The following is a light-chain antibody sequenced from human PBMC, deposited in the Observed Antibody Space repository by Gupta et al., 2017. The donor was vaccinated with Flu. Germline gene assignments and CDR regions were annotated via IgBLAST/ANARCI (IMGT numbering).Light chain of an antibody. CDR3: NSYGASTV. J-gene: IGLJ3*02. V-gene: IGLV2-11*01. CDR2: DVN. CDR1: SNDVGAFDY. Sequence: HSPLTPPRSVSGSPGPSLAISCTGTSNDVGAFDYVSCYQQPPGQAPKLIIYDVNKRPSGVPDRFTGSKSGNTASLTISGRQAQDEADYYCNSYGASTVFGGGTRLTVL.